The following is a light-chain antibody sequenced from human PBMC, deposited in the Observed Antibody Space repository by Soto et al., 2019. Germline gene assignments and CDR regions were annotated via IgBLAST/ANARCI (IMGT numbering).Light chain of an antibody. V-gene: IGKV3-15*01. CDR1: QSVSSK. CDR3: QQYNNWPPT. CDR2: GAS. J-gene: IGKJ5*01. Sequence: EIVMTRSPATLTVSPGERATLSGRASQSVSSKLAWYQQKPGQAPRLLIYGASTRATGIPARFSGSGSGTKFTLTISSLQSEDFAVYYCQQYNNWPPTFGQGTRLEIK.